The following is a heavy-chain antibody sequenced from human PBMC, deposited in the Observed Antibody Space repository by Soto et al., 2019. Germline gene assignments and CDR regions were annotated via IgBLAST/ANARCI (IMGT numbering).Heavy chain of an antibody. CDR2: ISYDGSNK. J-gene: IGHJ6*02. D-gene: IGHD2-2*01. CDR1: GFTFSNYG. CDR3: AKDGEYCSSTSCYEGYYYYGLAV. Sequence: GGSLRLSCAASGFTFSNYGMHWVRQAPGKGLEWVVVISYDGSNKYYADSVKGRFTISRDNSKNTLYLQMNSLRAEDTAVYYCAKDGEYCSSTSCYEGYYYYGLAVWGQGITVTVSS. V-gene: IGHV3-30*18.